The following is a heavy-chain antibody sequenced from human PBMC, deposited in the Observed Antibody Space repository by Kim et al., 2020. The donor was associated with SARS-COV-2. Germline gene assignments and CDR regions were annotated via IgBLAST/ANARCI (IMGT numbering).Heavy chain of an antibody. CDR1: GGSISSSNW. V-gene: IGHV4-4*02. D-gene: IGHD6-25*01. Sequence: SETLSLTCAVSGGSISSSNWWSWVRQPPGKGVEWIGEISHSGSTNYNPSLKSRVTISVDKSKNQFSLKLSSVTAADTAVYYCAREGYSSGWTNWFDPWGQGTLVTVSS. CDR3: AREGYSSGWTNWFDP. CDR2: ISHSGST. J-gene: IGHJ5*02.